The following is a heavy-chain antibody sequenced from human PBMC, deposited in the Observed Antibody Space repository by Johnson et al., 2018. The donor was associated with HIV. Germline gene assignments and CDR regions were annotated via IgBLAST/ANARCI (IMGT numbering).Heavy chain of an antibody. J-gene: IGHJ3*02. CDR1: GFTFSTYA. Sequence: QVQLVEYGGGVVQPGRSLRLSCAASGFTFSTYAMHWVRQAPGKGLEWVAFIRHDGTNEYYADSVKGRFTVSRDNSKNTLYLQMNSLRAEDTAVYYCARDTKVPRYNWNDGGFDMWGQGTKVTVSS. CDR2: IRHDGTNE. V-gene: IGHV3-30*04. D-gene: IGHD1-1*01. CDR3: ARDTKVPRYNWNDGGFDM.